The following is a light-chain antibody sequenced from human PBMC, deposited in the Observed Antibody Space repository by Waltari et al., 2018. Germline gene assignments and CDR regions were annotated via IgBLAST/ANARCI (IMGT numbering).Light chain of an antibody. CDR3: SSFTSSTTGI. CDR1: SSDSGGYDY. J-gene: IGLJ2*01. CDR2: DVN. V-gene: IGLV2-14*03. Sequence: SALTQPDSVSGSPGQSITISCSGISSDSGGYDYVSWYQQHPGKAPKVIIYDVNNRPSGVSNRFSGSKSGSSASLTISGLQAEDEADYYCSSFTSSTTGIFGGGTK.